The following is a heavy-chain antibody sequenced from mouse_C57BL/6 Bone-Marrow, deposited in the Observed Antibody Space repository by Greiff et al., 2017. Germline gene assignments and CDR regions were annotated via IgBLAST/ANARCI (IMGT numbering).Heavy chain of an antibody. D-gene: IGHD2-3*01. Sequence: VQLKQSGPELVKPGASVKMSCKASGYTFTDYNMHWVKQSHGKSLEWIGYINPNNGGTSYNQKFKGKATLTVNKSSSTAYMELRSLTSEDSAVXYCARGGWLLFDYWGQGTTLTVSS. CDR3: ARGGWLLFDY. J-gene: IGHJ2*01. CDR2: INPNNGGT. CDR1: GYTFTDYN. V-gene: IGHV1-22*01.